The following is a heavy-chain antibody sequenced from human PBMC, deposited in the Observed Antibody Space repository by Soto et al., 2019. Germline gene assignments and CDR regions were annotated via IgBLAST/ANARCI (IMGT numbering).Heavy chain of an antibody. D-gene: IGHD3-10*01. Sequence: SVKVSCKASAGTFSSYASSWVRQAPGQGLEWMGGIIPIFGTANYAKKFQGRVTITADKSTSTAYMELSSLRAEDTAVYYCARDKPYGSGSYYNGGMDVWGQGTTVTVSS. CDR3: ARDKPYGSGSYYNGGMDV. J-gene: IGHJ6*02. V-gene: IGHV1-69*06. CDR2: IIPIFGTA. CDR1: AGTFSSYA.